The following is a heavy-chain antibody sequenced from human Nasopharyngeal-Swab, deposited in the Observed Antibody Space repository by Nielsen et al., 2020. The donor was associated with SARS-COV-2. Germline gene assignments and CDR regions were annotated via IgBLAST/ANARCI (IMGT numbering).Heavy chain of an antibody. Sequence: GGSLSLSCAASGFTFSSYSMNWVRQAPGKGLEWVSSISSSSSYIYYADSVKGRFTISRDNAKNSLYLQMNSLRAEDTAVYYCARDLSYYYDSSGYYYVFDYWGQGTLVTVSS. CDR1: GFTFSSYS. CDR3: ARDLSYYYDSSGYYYVFDY. J-gene: IGHJ4*02. D-gene: IGHD3-22*01. CDR2: ISSSSSYI. V-gene: IGHV3-21*01.